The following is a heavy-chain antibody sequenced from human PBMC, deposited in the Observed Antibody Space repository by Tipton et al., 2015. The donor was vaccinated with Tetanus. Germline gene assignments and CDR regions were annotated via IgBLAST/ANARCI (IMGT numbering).Heavy chain of an antibody. Sequence: TLSLTCTVSDVSISDYYWTWIRQPAGKGLEWIGHIYSGGGTYYNPSLKSRVTISVDTSKNQFSLGLPSVTAADTAVYYCARAGRPLGETRRVYRVPLWYFDLWGRGTLVTVSS. D-gene: IGHD3-10*01. CDR3: ARAGRPLGETRRVYRVPLWYFDL. CDR2: IYSGGGT. CDR1: DVSISDYY. J-gene: IGHJ2*01. V-gene: IGHV4-4*07.